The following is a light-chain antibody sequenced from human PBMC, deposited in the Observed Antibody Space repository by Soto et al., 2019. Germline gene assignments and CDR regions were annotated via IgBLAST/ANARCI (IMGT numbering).Light chain of an antibody. CDR3: QHYNSYSEA. CDR1: QTISSW. V-gene: IGKV1-5*03. CDR2: KAS. J-gene: IGKJ1*01. Sequence: QCTATLSDSVGDRVTITSRASQTISSWLAWYQQKPGKAPKLLIYKASTLKSGVPSRFSGSGSGTEFTLTISSLQPDDFATYYCQHYNSYSEAFGQGAKVDIK.